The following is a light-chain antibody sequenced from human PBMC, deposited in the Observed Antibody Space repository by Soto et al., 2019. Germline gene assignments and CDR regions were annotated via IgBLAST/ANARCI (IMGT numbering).Light chain of an antibody. CDR3: HQYASSTGT. CDR1: QSVSNNY. V-gene: IGKV3-20*01. J-gene: IGKJ1*01. Sequence: EIVLTQSPGTLSLSPGERATLSCRASQSVSNNYLAWYQQRPGQAPRLLIYGASSRPTGIPDRFSGSGSGTDFSLTISGLEPEDFAVYYCHQYASSTGTFGQGTKVDNK. CDR2: GAS.